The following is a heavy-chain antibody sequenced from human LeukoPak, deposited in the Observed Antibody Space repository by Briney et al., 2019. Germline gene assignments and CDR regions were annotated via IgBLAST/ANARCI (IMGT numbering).Heavy chain of an antibody. V-gene: IGHV1-2*02. Sequence: ASVKVSCTASGYTFTGYYMHWVRQAPGQGLEWMGWINPNSGGTNYAQKFQGRVTMTRDTSISTAYMELSRLRSDDTAVYYCARDALSAYCGGDCYSVWGQGTLVTVSS. CDR3: ARDALSAYCGGDCYSV. D-gene: IGHD2-21*02. J-gene: IGHJ1*01. CDR1: GYTFTGYY. CDR2: INPNSGGT.